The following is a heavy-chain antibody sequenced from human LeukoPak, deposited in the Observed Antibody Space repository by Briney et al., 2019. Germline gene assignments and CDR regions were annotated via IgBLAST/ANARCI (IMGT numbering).Heavy chain of an antibody. Sequence: GGSLRLSCAASGFPFSNYGMNWVRQAPGKGLEWVSGITGSGITTYYGDSVKGRFTISRDNSKNTVYLQMNSLIVEDTAVYYCANYGKHDYWGQGTLVTVSS. CDR1: GFPFSNYG. CDR2: ITGSGITT. V-gene: IGHV3-23*01. J-gene: IGHJ4*02. CDR3: ANYGKHDY. D-gene: IGHD4-17*01.